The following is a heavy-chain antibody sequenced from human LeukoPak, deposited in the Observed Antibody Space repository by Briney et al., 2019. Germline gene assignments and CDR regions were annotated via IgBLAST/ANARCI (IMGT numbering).Heavy chain of an antibody. CDR2: ISYDANNK. V-gene: IGHV3-30*04. CDR3: VRRQGSGYYFGIDY. D-gene: IGHD3-22*01. CDR1: GFTFSNYA. Sequence: GGSLRLSCAASGFTFSNYAMHWVRQAPGKGLEWVTLISYDANNKYYADSVKGRFTISRDNSKNTLYLQMNSLRAEDTALYYCVRRQGSGYYFGIDYWGQGTLVTVSS. J-gene: IGHJ4*02.